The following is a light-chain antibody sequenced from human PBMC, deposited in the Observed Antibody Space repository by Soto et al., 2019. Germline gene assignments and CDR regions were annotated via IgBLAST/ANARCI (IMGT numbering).Light chain of an antibody. CDR3: QQFDNVPRYT. CDR1: QDISNY. V-gene: IGKV1-33*01. Sequence: DIQMTQSPSSLSASVGDRVTITCQASQDISNYLNWYQRKPGKAPDLLIYDASHLQTGVPSRFGGSGSGTHFTLTISSLQPEDIATYYCQQFDNVPRYTFGQGTNLEIK. CDR2: DAS. J-gene: IGKJ2*01.